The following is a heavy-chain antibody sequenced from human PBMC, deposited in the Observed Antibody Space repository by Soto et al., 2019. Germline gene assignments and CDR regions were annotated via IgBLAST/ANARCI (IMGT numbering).Heavy chain of an antibody. CDR1: GFTFSGSA. V-gene: IGHV3-73*01. J-gene: IGHJ3*02. CDR2: IRSKANSYAT. D-gene: IGHD2-8*01. Sequence: PGGSLRLSCAASGFTFSGSAMHWVRQASGKGLEWVGRIRSKANSYATAYAASVKGRFTISRDDSKNTAYLQMNSLKTEDTAVYYCTSPVSCTNGVCVPDIWGQGTMVTVSS. CDR3: TSPVSCTNGVCVPDI.